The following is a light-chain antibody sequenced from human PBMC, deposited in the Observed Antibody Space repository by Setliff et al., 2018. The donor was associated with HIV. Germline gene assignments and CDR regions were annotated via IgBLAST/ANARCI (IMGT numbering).Light chain of an antibody. CDR2: EVS. J-gene: IGLJ2*01. V-gene: IGLV2-14*01. Sequence: QSVLTQPASVSGSPGQSITISCTGTSCDVGGYNYVSWYQQHPGKAPKLMIYEVSNRPSGISNRFSGSRSLNTASLTISGLQAEDEADYYCSSYTTSSFVFFGGGTKVTVL. CDR1: SCDVGGYNY. CDR3: SSYTTSSFVF.